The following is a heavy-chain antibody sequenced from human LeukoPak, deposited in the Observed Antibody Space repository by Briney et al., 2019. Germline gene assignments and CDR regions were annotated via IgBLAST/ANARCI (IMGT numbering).Heavy chain of an antibody. CDR2: IYYSGST. V-gene: IGHV4-59*01. D-gene: IGHD3-22*01. Sequence: SETLSLICTVSGGSISSYYWSWIRQPPGKGLEWIGYIYYSGSTNYNPSLKSRVTIVVDTSKNQFSLKLSSVTAADTAVYYCARARVFYYDTSGYRFDYWGQGTPVTVSS. CDR1: GGSISSYY. CDR3: ARARVFYYDTSGYRFDY. J-gene: IGHJ4*02.